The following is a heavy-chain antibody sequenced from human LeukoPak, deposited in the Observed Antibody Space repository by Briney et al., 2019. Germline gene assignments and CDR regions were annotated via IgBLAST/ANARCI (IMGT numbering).Heavy chain of an antibody. CDR2: IYSSGSA. J-gene: IGHJ4*01. V-gene: IGHV4-59*08. CDR1: GASINNNF. D-gene: IGHD3-22*01. Sequence: SETLSLTCTVSGASINNNFWTWSRQPPGEGLEWIGYIYSSGSANFNPSLKSRVIFSGDTSKTQISLNLPSVPAADTAVYFCARHRDYYDTWGHGTLLTVSS. CDR3: ARHRDYYDT.